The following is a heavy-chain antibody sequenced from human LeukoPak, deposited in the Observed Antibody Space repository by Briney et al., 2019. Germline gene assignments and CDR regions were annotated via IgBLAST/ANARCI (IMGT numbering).Heavy chain of an antibody. CDR3: ARVTDDSSREDY. CDR2: ISSSSSYI. CDR1: GFTFSSYW. Sequence: GGSLRLSCAASGFTFSSYWMNWVRQAPGKGLEWVSSISSSSSYIYYADSVKGRFTISRDNAKNSLYLQMNSLRAEDTAVYYCARVTDDSSREDYWGQGTLVTVSS. J-gene: IGHJ4*02. D-gene: IGHD3-22*01. V-gene: IGHV3-21*01.